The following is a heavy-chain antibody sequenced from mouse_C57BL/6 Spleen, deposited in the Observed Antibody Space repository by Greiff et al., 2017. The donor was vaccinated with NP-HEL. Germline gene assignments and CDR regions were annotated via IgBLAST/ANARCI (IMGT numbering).Heavy chain of an antibody. Sequence: QVQLQQPGAELVKPGASVKLSCKASGYTFTSYWMHWVKQRPGRGLEWIGRIDPNSGGTKYNEKFKSKATLTVDKPSSTAFMQLSSLTSEDSAVYYCAKSPSYYYGSSYSYWYFDVWGTGTTVTVSS. V-gene: IGHV1-72*01. J-gene: IGHJ1*03. CDR1: GYTFTSYW. CDR3: AKSPSYYYGSSYSYWYFDV. CDR2: IDPNSGGT. D-gene: IGHD1-1*01.